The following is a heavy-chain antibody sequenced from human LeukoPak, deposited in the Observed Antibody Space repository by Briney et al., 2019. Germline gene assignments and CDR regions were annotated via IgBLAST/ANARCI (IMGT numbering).Heavy chain of an antibody. CDR2: IKQDGSEK. CDR1: GFTFSSYW. CDR3: ARDDCSSISCYHNWFDP. V-gene: IGHV3-7*01. Sequence: GGSLRLSYAASGFTFSSYWMSWVRQAPGKGLEWVANIKQDGSEKYYVDSVKGRFTISRDNAKNSLYLQMNSLRAEDTAVYYCARDDCSSISCYHNWFDPWGQGTLVTVSS. D-gene: IGHD2-2*01. J-gene: IGHJ5*02.